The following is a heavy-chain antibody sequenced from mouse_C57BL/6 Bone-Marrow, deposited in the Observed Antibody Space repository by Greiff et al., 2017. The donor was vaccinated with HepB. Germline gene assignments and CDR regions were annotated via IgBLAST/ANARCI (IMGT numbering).Heavy chain of an antibody. CDR1: GFTFSDYY. J-gene: IGHJ4*01. CDR2: ISNGGGST. CDR3: ARLATDYAMDY. D-gene: IGHD1-1*01. Sequence: EVKLVESGGGLVQPGGSLKLSCAASGFTFSDYYMYWVRQTPEKRLEWVAYISNGGGSTYYPDTVKGRFTISRDNAKNTLYLQMSRLKSEDTAMYYCARLATDYAMDYWGQGTSVTVSS. V-gene: IGHV5-12*01.